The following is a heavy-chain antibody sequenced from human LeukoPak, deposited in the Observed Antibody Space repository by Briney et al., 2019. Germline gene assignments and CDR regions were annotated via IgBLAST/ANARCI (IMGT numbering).Heavy chain of an antibody. V-gene: IGHV3-74*01. CDR1: GFRFSSYW. J-gene: IGHJ5*01. Sequence: GGSLRLSCAASGFRFSSYWMHWVRQAPGTGLVWVSRINSDGSTTSYADSVKGRFTISRDNAKNTVYLQMNSLRAEDTAVYYCARASHYTIPFDSWGQGTLVTVYS. CDR3: ARASHYTIPFDS. D-gene: IGHD2-2*02. CDR2: INSDGSTT.